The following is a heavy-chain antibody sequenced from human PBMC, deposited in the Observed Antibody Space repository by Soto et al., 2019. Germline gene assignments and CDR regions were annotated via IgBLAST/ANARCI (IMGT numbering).Heavy chain of an antibody. CDR3: AAPGHYSSGWYPGNWFDP. J-gene: IGHJ5*02. V-gene: IGHV1-8*01. CDR2: MNPNSGNT. D-gene: IGHD6-19*01. CDR1: GYTFTSYD. Sequence: ASVKVSCKASGYTFTSYDINWVRQATGQGLEWMGWMNPNSGNTGYAQKFQGRVTMTRNTSISTAYMELSSLRSEDTAVYYCAAPGHYSSGWYPGNWFDPWGQGPLVTVSS.